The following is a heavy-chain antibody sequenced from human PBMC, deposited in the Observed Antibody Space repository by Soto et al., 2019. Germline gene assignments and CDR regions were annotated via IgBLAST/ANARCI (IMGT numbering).Heavy chain of an antibody. CDR3: AKDLWPERGSGSPLDY. V-gene: IGHV3-30*18. CDR2: ISYDASNK. Sequence: QVQLVESGGGVVQPGGSLRVSCAASGFSFSSYAMHWVRQAPGKGLERVAGISYDASNKYYADSVKGRFTVSRDNSKNTLYLQINGLRVEDTAVYHCAKDLWPERGSGSPLDYWGQGTLVTVSS. CDR1: GFSFSSYA. D-gene: IGHD6-19*01. J-gene: IGHJ4*02.